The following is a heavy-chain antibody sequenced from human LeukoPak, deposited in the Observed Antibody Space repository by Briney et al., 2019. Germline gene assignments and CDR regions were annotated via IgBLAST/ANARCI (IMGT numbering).Heavy chain of an antibody. CDR3: ARENDYHFDY. V-gene: IGHV3-66*01. Sequence: GGSLRLSCAAFGVSVYNNHISWVRQDPGKGLERVSVIKSGGGGIYYTDSVKGRFTISRDSSKSSVYLQLNSLRAEDTAVYYCARENDYHFDYWGQGTLVTVSS. D-gene: IGHD4-11*01. CDR2: IKSGGGGI. CDR1: GVSVYNNH. J-gene: IGHJ4*02.